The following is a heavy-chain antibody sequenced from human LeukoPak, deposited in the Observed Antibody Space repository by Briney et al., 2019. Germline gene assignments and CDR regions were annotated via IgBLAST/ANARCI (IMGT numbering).Heavy chain of an antibody. CDR1: GFTFSSYV. Sequence: GGSLRLSCAASGFTFSSYVMSWVCQAPGKGLEWVSAIRGSGGSTYYADSVKGRFTISRDNSKNTLYLQMNSLRAEDTAVYYCATDPHYDSSGYLPPLFDYWGQGTLVTVSS. V-gene: IGHV3-23*01. CDR2: IRGSGGST. CDR3: ATDPHYDSSGYLPPLFDY. J-gene: IGHJ4*02. D-gene: IGHD3-22*01.